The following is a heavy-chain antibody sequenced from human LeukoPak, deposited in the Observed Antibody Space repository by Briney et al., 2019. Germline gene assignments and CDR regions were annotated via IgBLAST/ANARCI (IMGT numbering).Heavy chain of an antibody. Sequence: ASVKVSCKASGYTFTSYGINWVRQAPGQGLEWMGWISAYNGNTNYAQKLQGRVTMTTDTSTSTAYMELRSLRSDDTAVYYCARAGSAGRASPLATPWYVIYWGQGTLVTVSS. CDR1: GYTFTSYG. CDR2: ISAYNGNT. CDR3: ARAGSAGRASPLATPWYVIY. J-gene: IGHJ4*02. D-gene: IGHD5-24*01. V-gene: IGHV1-18*01.